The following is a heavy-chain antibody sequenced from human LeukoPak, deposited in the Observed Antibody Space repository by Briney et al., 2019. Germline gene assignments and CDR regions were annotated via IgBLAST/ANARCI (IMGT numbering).Heavy chain of an antibody. J-gene: IGHJ4*02. CDR1: GYTFTSYY. D-gene: IGHD1-26*01. Sequence: ASVKVSCKASGYTFTSYYMHWVRQAPGQGLEWMGIINPSGGSTSYAQKFQGRVTMTRDTSTSTVYMELRSLRSDDTAVYYCARQGIVGADTDYWGQGTLVTVSS. CDR2: INPSGGST. V-gene: IGHV1-46*01. CDR3: ARQGIVGADTDY.